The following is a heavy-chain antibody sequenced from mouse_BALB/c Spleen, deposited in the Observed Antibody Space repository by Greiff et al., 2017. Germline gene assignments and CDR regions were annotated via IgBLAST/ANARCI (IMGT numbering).Heavy chain of an antibody. D-gene: IGHD1-1*01. CDR3: ALRLYAMDY. Sequence: QVQLQQSGAELAKPGALVKMSCKASGYTFTSYWMHWVKQRPGQGLEWIGYINPSTGYTEYNQKFKDKATLTADKSSSTAYMQLSSLTSEDSAVYYCALRLYAMDYWGQGTSVTVSS. J-gene: IGHJ4*01. V-gene: IGHV1-7*01. CDR1: GYTFTSYW. CDR2: INPSTGYT.